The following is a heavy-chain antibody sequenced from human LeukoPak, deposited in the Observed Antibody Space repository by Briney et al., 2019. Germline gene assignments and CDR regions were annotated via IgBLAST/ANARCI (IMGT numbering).Heavy chain of an antibody. J-gene: IGHJ4*02. D-gene: IGHD3-3*01. CDR1: GVTLSTYA. CDR3: AKGASSGYYEFDY. V-gene: IGHV3-23*01. CDR2: ISSSGSGGNT. Sequence: GGSLRLSCAASGVTLSTYAMSWARQAPGRGLEWVSGISSSGSGGNTYYADSVKGRFTISRDSSKNTLYLQMNSLRAEDTAVYYCAKGASSGYYEFDYWGQGTLVTVSS.